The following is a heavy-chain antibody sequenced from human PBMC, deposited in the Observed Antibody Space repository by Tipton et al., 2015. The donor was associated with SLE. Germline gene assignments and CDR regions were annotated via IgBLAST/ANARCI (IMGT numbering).Heavy chain of an antibody. D-gene: IGHD3-16*02. J-gene: IGHJ4*02. CDR1: GYSISSGYY. V-gene: IGHV4-38-2*01. CDR2: IYYSGST. Sequence: TLSLTCAVSGYSISSGYYWGWIRQPPGKGLEWIGSIYYSGSTYYNPSVESRVTISVDTSKKQFSLKLNSVTAADTAVYYCARHDEGLRLGELSFIDYWGQGTLVTVSS. CDR3: ARHDEGLRLGELSFIDY.